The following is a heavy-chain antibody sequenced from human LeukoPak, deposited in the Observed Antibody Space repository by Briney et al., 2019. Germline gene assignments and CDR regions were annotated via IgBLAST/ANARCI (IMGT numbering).Heavy chain of an antibody. CDR3: ARGGPVAGNFYYYYYYYMDV. V-gene: IGHV1-2*02. J-gene: IGHJ6*03. CDR2: INPNSVGT. CDR1: GYTFTPYY. Sequence: ASVKVSCKASGYTFTPYYMHWVPQAPGPRLEWLGWINPNSVGTNYAQKFQGMVTMTRDTSISTAYMELSRLRSDDTAVYYCARGGPVAGNFYYYYYYYMDVWGKGTTVTVSS. D-gene: IGHD6-19*01.